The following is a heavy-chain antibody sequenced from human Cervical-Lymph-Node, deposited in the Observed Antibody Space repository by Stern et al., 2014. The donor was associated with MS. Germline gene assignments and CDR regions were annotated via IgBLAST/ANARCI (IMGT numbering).Heavy chain of an antibody. CDR1: GFTFSSYW. CDR3: ARGSDT. D-gene: IGHD2-15*01. Sequence: QLVESGGGLVQPGGSLRLSCAASGFTFSSYWMHWVRQAPGKGLEWVANIKDDGSETYYVDSLQGRFPISRATSQHSLYPQMNSQRAEDTAVYYCARGSDTWGQGTLVTVSS. CDR2: IKDDGSET. V-gene: IGHV3-7*01. J-gene: IGHJ5*02.